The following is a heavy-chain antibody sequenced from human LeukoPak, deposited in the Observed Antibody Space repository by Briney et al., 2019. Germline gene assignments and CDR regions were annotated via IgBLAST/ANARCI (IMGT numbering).Heavy chain of an antibody. CDR1: GFTFSSYG. V-gene: IGHV3-30*03. CDR2: ISYDGSNK. CDR3: ARPPGDY. Sequence: GGSLRLSCAASGFTFSSYGMHWVRQAPGKGLEWVAVISYDGSNKYYADSVKGRFTISRDNAKNSLYLQMNSLRAEDTAVYYCARPPGDYWGQGTLVTVSS. J-gene: IGHJ4*02.